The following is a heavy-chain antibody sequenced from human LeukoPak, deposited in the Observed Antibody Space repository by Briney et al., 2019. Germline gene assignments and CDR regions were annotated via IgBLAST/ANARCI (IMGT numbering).Heavy chain of an antibody. D-gene: IGHD6-13*01. CDR3: ARDQSRIAAGRAMDV. Sequence: SETLSLTCTVSGTSISSGGYYWSWIRQHPGKGLEWIGYIYHSGSTNYNPYLKSRVTISVDTSENQFSLRLTSVTAADAAVYYCARDQSRIAAGRAMDVWGKGTTVTVSS. CDR2: IYHSGST. V-gene: IGHV4-31*03. CDR1: GTSISSGGYY. J-gene: IGHJ6*03.